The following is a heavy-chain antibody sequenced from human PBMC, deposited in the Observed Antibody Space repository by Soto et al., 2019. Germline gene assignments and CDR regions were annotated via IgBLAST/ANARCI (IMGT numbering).Heavy chain of an antibody. CDR2: IYYSGST. CDR1: GGSISSSSYY. V-gene: IGHV4-39*01. CDR3: ASQGLPYFVWSPTPRYYMDV. J-gene: IGHJ6*03. D-gene: IGHD3-9*01. Sequence: NPSETLSLTCTVSGGSISSSSYYWGWIRQPPGKGLEWIGSIYYSGSTYYNPSLKSRVTISVDTSKNQFSLKLSSVTAADTAVYYCASQGLPYFVWSPTPRYYMDVWGKGTTVTVSS.